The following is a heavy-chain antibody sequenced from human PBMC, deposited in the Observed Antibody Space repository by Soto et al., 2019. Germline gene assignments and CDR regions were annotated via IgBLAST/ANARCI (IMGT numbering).Heavy chain of an antibody. V-gene: IGHV4-31*03. CDR2: IYYSGST. D-gene: IGHD5-18*01. Sequence: QVQLQESGPGLVKPSQTLSLTCTVSGGSISSGGYYWSWIRQHPGKGLEWIGYIYYSGSTYYNPSLKSRVTISVDTSKNQFSLKLSSVTAADTAVYYCARGGSDTAMVNTNYYYYGMDVWAKGPRSPSP. CDR1: GGSISSGGYY. J-gene: IGHJ6*02. CDR3: ARGGSDTAMVNTNYYYYGMDV.